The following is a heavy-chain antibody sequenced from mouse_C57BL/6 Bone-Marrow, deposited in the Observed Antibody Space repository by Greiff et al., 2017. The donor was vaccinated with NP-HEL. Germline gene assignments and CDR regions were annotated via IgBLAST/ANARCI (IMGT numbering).Heavy chain of an antibody. CDR1: GYAFTNYL. CDR2: INPGSGGT. Sequence: VQLQQSGAELVRPGTSVKVSCKASGYAFTNYLIEWVKQRPGQGLEWIGVINPGSGGTNYNEKFKGKATLTADKSSSTAYMQLSSLTSEDSAVYFCARGTLTTVVDAMDYWGQGTSVTVSS. V-gene: IGHV1-54*01. CDR3: ARGTLTTVVDAMDY. J-gene: IGHJ4*01. D-gene: IGHD1-1*01.